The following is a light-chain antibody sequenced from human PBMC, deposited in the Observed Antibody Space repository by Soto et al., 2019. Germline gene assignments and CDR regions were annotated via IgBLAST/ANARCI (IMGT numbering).Light chain of an antibody. Sequence: DIPMTQSPSTLSPSVGHTVTITCRASQSIGKHLNWYQQKPGKAPKFLIYSVSSLQSGVTSRFSGSGSGTDFTLTINSLQPEDCATYYCQQGYSSAITVGQGTRWRL. CDR2: SVS. CDR3: QQGYSSAIT. V-gene: IGKV1-39*01. J-gene: IGKJ5*01. CDR1: QSIGKH.